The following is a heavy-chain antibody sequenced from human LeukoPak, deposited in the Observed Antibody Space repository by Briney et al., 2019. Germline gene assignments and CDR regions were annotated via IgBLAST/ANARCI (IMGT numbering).Heavy chain of an antibody. Sequence: WETLSLTCAVYGGSFSGSFSDYYWSWIRQPPGKGLEWIGQINHSGTTNYSPSLKSRVTISLDTSKNQFSLKLSSVTAADAAVYYCARGEIAAPGGVENFDSWGQGTLVTVSS. D-gene: IGHD6-13*01. CDR1: GGSFSGSFSDYY. J-gene: IGHJ4*02. CDR2: INHSGTT. V-gene: IGHV4-34*01. CDR3: ARGEIAAPGGVENFDS.